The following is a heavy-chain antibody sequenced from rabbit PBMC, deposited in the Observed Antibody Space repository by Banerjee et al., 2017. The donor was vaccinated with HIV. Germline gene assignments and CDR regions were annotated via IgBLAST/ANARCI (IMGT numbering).Heavy chain of an antibody. CDR3: ARALDSRFLNL. CDR2: IYTGSGST. V-gene: IGHV1S40*01. CDR1: GIDFSSSYY. D-gene: IGHD4-1*01. Sequence: QQLEESGGGLVKPGGTLTLTCKASGIDFSSSYYICWVRQAPGKGLEWIGCIYTGSGSTYYASWAKGRFTISKTSSTTVTLQMSSLTVADTATYFCARALDSRFLNLWGPGTLVTVS. J-gene: IGHJ4*01.